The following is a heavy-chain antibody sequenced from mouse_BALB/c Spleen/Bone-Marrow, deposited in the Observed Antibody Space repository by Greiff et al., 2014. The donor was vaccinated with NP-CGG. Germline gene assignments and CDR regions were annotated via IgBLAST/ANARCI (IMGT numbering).Heavy chain of an antibody. CDR2: ISSGGSYT. CDR1: GFTFSKYG. J-gene: IGHJ4*01. Sequence: VLLKESGGHLLKPGGSLKLSCAASGFTFSKYGMSWVRQTPDKRLEWVANISSGGSYTYYPDSVKGRFNISRDNAKNTRYLQMSSLKSEDTAMHYCARQYGNFGDMDYWGQGTSVTVYS. CDR3: ARQYGNFGDMDY. V-gene: IGHV5-6*01. D-gene: IGHD2-1*01.